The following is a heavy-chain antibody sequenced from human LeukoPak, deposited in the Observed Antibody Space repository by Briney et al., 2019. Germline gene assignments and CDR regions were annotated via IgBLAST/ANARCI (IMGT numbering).Heavy chain of an antibody. CDR3: ARDGVCTSCYTRNDY. V-gene: IGHV1-18*01. D-gene: IGHD2-2*02. J-gene: IGHJ4*02. CDR1: GYTFTSYG. CDR2: ISAYNGNT. Sequence: ASVKVSCKASGYTFTSYGISWVRQAPGQGLEWMGWISAYNGNTNYAQKLHGRVTMTTDTSTSTAYMELRSLRSDDTAVYYCARDGVCTSCYTRNDYWGQGTLVTVSS.